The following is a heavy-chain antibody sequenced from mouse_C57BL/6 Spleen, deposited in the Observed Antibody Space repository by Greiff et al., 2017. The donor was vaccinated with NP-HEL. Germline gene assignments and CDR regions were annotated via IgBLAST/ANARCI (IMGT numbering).Heavy chain of an antibody. V-gene: IGHV1-19*01. J-gene: IGHJ4*01. D-gene: IGHD1-1*01. CDR2: INPYNGGT. CDR1: GYTFTDYY. CDR3: ARVPITTVVANYAMDY. Sequence: EVQLQQSGPVLVKPGASVKMSCKASGYTFTDYYMNWVKQSHGKSLEWIGVINPYNGGTSYNQKFKGKATLTVDKSSSTAYMELNSLTSEDSAVYYCARVPITTVVANYAMDYWGQGTSVTVSS.